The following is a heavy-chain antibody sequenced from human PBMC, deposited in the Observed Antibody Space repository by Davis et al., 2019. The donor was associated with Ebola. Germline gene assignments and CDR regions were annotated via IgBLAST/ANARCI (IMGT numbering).Heavy chain of an antibody. Sequence: LETLSLTCAVYGGSFSGYYWSWIRQPPGKGLEWIGEINHSGSTNYNPSLKSRVTISVDTSKNQFSLKLSSVTAADTAVYYCARLTWIQLWLGSFDIWGQGTMVTVSS. CDR1: GGSFSGYY. CDR3: ARLTWIQLWLGSFDI. J-gene: IGHJ3*02. CDR2: INHSGST. D-gene: IGHD5-18*01. V-gene: IGHV4-34*01.